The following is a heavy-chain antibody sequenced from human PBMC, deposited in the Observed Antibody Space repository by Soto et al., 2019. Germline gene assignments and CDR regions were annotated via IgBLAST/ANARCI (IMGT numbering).Heavy chain of an antibody. CDR2: IYYSGST. CDR3: AGGYCTNGVCYATSLDY. J-gene: IGHJ4*02. V-gene: IGHV4-59*01. D-gene: IGHD2-8*01. Sequence: SETLSLTCTVSGGSISSYYWSWIRQPPGKGLECIWYIYYSGSTNHNPSLKSRVTISVDTSKIQFSLKLSSVTAADTAVYYCAGGYCTNGVCYATSLDYWGQGTLVTVSS. CDR1: GGSISSYY.